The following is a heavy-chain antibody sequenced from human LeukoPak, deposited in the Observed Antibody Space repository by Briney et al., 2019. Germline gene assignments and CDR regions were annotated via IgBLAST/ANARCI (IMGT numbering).Heavy chain of an antibody. J-gene: IGHJ4*02. CDR3: AKDFELGDCCLFDY. Sequence: GRSLRLSCAASGFTFSSYGMHWVRQAPGKGLEWVAVISYDGSNKYYADSVKGRFTISRDNSKNTLYLQMNSLRAEDTAVYYCAKDFELGDCCLFDYWGQGTLVTVSS. V-gene: IGHV3-30*18. CDR2: ISYDGSNK. CDR1: GFTFSSYG. D-gene: IGHD2-21*02.